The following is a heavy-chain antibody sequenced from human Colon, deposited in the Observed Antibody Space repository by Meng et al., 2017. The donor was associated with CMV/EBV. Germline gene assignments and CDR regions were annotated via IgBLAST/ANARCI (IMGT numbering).Heavy chain of an antibody. V-gene: IGHV3-74*03. CDR2: INGDGSIR. CDR1: GFTFRNNW. Sequence: GESLKISCVPSGFTFRNNWMHWVRQAPGKGLVWVSRINGDGSIREYADSVKGRLTISRVNTKDTLYLQMNSLRAEDTAVYYCVREMWSNDVWGRGTMVTVSS. J-gene: IGHJ3*01. D-gene: IGHD3-3*01. CDR3: VREMWSNDV.